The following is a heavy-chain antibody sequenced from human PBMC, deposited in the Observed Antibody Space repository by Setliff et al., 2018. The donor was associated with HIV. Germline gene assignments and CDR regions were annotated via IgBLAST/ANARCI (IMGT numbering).Heavy chain of an antibody. Sequence: PGGSLRLSCAASGFTFSSYEMNWIRQAPGKGLEWVSYISSNSLTIHYADSVKGRFTISRDNAKNSVYLQMHSLRVEDTAVYYCAAVPWGHSSLIIDHWGQGTPVTVSS. V-gene: IGHV3-48*03. CDR1: GFTFSSYE. CDR3: AAVPWGHSSLIIDH. J-gene: IGHJ4*02. D-gene: IGHD3-16*01. CDR2: ISSNSLTI.